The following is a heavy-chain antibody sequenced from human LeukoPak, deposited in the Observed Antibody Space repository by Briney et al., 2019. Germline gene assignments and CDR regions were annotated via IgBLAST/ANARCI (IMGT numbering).Heavy chain of an antibody. CDR2: IYYSGST. CDR3: ASHPGVAAADY. D-gene: IGHD2-15*01. J-gene: IGHJ4*02. V-gene: IGHV4-59*08. Sequence: SETLSLTCTVCGGSIRDFYWSWTRQPPGKGLEWIGYIYYSGSTNYNPSLKSRVTVSADTSKNQISLKLTSVTAGDTAVYYGASHPGVAAADYWGQGTLVTVSS. CDR1: GGSIRDFY.